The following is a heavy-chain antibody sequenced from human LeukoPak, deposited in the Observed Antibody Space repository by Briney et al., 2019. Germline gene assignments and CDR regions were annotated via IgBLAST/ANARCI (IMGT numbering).Heavy chain of an antibody. Sequence: NPSETLSPTCTVAGGSISSYYWSWIRQPAGKGREWIGRIYTSGSTNYNPSLKSPVTMSVDTSKNQFSLTLSSVTAADTAVYYCAREKSTVTSYYYYYYMDVWGKGTTVTVSS. CDR1: GGSISSYY. CDR3: AREKSTVTSYYYYYYMDV. D-gene: IGHD4-17*01. V-gene: IGHV4-4*07. J-gene: IGHJ6*03. CDR2: IYTSGST.